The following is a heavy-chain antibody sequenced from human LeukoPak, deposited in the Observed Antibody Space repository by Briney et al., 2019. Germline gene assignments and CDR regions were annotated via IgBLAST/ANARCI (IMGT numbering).Heavy chain of an antibody. J-gene: IGHJ4*02. CDR2: INPNSGGT. Sequence: ASVNVSCKASGYTFTGYYLHWVRQAPGQGLEWMGWINPNSGGTKYGQKFQGRVTMTRDTSITTGYMELSRLRSDDTAVYYCARVGEIAVTGGHFDYWGQGTLVTVSS. V-gene: IGHV1-2*02. CDR3: ARVGEIAVTGGHFDY. D-gene: IGHD6-19*01. CDR1: GYTFTGYY.